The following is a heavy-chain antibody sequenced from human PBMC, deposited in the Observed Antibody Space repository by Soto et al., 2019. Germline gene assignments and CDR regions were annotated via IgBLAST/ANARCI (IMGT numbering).Heavy chain of an antibody. CDR3: ATFTPRGAGRWLAYYFDN. D-gene: IGHD6-19*01. CDR1: GYTLTELS. V-gene: IGHV1-24*01. CDR2: LDPEDGET. Sequence: GASVKVSCKVSGYTLTELSMHWVRQTPGKGLEWMGGLDPEDGETVYAQRFQGRVTMTEDTSTDTAYMELSSLRSEDTAVYYCATFTPRGAGRWLAYYFDNWGHGTLVTVSS. J-gene: IGHJ4*01.